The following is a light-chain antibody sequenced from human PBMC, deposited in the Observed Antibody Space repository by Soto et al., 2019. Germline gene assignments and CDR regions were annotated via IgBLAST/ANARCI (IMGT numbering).Light chain of an antibody. V-gene: IGKV3-11*01. CDR2: DAF. CDR3: QQRSNWPPSWT. Sequence: EIVLTQSPATLSLSPGERATLSCRASQSVSSYLAWYQQKPGQAPRLLIYDAFNRATGIPARFSGSGSGTDFTLTISSLEPEDFAVYYCQQRSNWPPSWTFGQGTKVEIQ. J-gene: IGKJ1*01. CDR1: QSVSSY.